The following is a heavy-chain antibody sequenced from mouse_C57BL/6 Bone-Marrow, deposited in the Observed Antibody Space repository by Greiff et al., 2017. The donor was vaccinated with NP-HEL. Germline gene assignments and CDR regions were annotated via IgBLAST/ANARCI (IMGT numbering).Heavy chain of an antibody. CDR3: ARLAWFAY. V-gene: IGHV5-6*01. CDR1: GFTFSSYG. Sequence: EVKLVDSGGDLVKPGGSLNLSCAASGFTFSSYGRSWVLRTPDKRLEWVATISSGGSYTYYPDSVKGRFTISRDNAKNTLYLQMSSLKSEDTAMYYCARLAWFAYWGQGTLVTVSA. D-gene: IGHD3-1*01. J-gene: IGHJ3*01. CDR2: ISSGGSYT.